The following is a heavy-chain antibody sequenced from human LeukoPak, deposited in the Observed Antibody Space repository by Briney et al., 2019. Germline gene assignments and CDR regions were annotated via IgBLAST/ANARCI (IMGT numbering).Heavy chain of an antibody. CDR3: ARAARCSDGTCFRPLDY. Sequence: SETLSLTCTVSGGSISSGDYFWSWLRRPPGKGLEWIGYIYYSGTTYFNPSLKSRVTISVDTSKNQFSLKLTSVTASDTAVYYCARAARCSDGTCFRPLDYWGQGTLVTVSS. D-gene: IGHD2-15*01. CDR2: IYYSGTT. J-gene: IGHJ4*02. CDR1: GGSISSGDYF. V-gene: IGHV4-30-4*01.